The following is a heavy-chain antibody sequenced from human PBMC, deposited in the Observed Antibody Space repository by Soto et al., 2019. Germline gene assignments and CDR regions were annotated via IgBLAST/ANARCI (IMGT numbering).Heavy chain of an antibody. CDR1: GDTFSRYA. V-gene: IGHV1-69*13. Sequence: SLKFSCSXSGDTFSRYAISWERQAPGQALERMGGIIPIFGTANYEQKLQRRVTITADESTSTAYMELSSLRSEDTAVYYCARTRILGIPSPGVSDYSGMDVWGQGTTVTVS. D-gene: IGHD2-15*01. CDR2: IIPIFGTA. J-gene: IGHJ6*02. CDR3: ARTRILGIPSPGVSDYSGMDV.